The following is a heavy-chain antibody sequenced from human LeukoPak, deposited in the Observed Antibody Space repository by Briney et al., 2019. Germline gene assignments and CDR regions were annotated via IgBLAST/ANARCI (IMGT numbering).Heavy chain of an antibody. Sequence: KSGGSLRLSCAASGFTFSSYSMNWVRQAPGKGLEWVSSISSSSSYIYYADSVKGRFTISRDNAKNSLYLQMNSLRAEDTAVYYCARDVEQWLVRVYYFDYWGQGTLVTVSS. CDR3: ARDVEQWLVRVYYFDY. D-gene: IGHD6-19*01. CDR1: GFTFSSYS. J-gene: IGHJ4*02. V-gene: IGHV3-21*01. CDR2: ISSSSSYI.